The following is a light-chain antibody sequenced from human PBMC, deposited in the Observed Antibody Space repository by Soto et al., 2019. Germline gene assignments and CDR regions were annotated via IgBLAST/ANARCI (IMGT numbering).Light chain of an antibody. CDR2: GAP. V-gene: IGKV3-20*01. Sequence: EIFMTQSPATLSVSRWEIATLSWRASQSVPSNLAWYQQKPGQAPRLLIYGAPSRATGIPDRFSGTGSETDFTLTINRLEPEDFAVYYCQQYENSPITFGQGTRLEIK. J-gene: IGKJ5*01. CDR1: QSVPSN. CDR3: QQYENSPIT.